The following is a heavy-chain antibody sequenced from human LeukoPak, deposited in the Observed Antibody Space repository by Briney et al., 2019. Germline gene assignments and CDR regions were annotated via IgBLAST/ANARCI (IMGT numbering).Heavy chain of an antibody. CDR1: GFTVSSNY. CDR2: IYSGGST. V-gene: IGHV3-66*02. Sequence: GGSLRLSCAASGFTVSSNYTSWVRQAPGKGLEWVSVIYSGGSTYYADSVKGRFTISRDNSKNTLYLQMNSLRAEDTAVYYCARGNIVVVPAAIASYYFDYWGQGTLVTVSS. J-gene: IGHJ4*02. D-gene: IGHD2-2*01. CDR3: ARGNIVVVPAAIASYYFDY.